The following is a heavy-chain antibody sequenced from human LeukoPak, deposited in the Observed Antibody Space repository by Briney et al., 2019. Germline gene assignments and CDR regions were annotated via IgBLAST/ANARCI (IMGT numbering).Heavy chain of an antibody. V-gene: IGHV1-2*02. D-gene: IGHD4-17*01. CDR2: INPNSGGT. Sequence: ASVKVSCKASGYTFTGYYMHWVRQAPGQGLEWMGWINPNSGGTNYAQKFQGRVTMTRDTSISTAYMEPSRLRSDDTAVYYCASFGVRTVTRGGLGYWGQGTLVTVSS. CDR1: GYTFTGYY. CDR3: ASFGVRTVTRGGLGY. J-gene: IGHJ4*02.